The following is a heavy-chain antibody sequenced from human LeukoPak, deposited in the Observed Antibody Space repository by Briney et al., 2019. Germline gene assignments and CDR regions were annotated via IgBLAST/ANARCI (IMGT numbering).Heavy chain of an antibody. Sequence: GGSLRLSCAASGFTFSRHGMNWVRQAPGKGLEWVSTISSSSSYIYYADSVKGRFTISRDNAKNYLYLQMNSLRAEDTAVYYCARHIFDILTGLANWFDPWGQGTLVTVSS. CDR1: GFTFSRHG. V-gene: IGHV3-21*01. J-gene: IGHJ5*02. D-gene: IGHD3-9*01. CDR2: ISSSSSYI. CDR3: ARHIFDILTGLANWFDP.